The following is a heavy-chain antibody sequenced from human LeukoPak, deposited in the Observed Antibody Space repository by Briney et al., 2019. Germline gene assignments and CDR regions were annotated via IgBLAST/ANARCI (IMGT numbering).Heavy chain of an antibody. CDR3: AKGYYGSGSYGWFDY. J-gene: IGHJ4*02. Sequence: GGSLRLSCTGSGFNFGDYGLTWVRQAPGKGLEWVSTISGSGDRTYYADSVKGRFTISRDNSKNTLFLQMNSLRAEDTAVYYCAKGYYGSGSYGWFDYWGQGTLVTVSS. CDR1: GFNFGDYG. V-gene: IGHV3-23*01. D-gene: IGHD3-10*01. CDR2: ISGSGDRT.